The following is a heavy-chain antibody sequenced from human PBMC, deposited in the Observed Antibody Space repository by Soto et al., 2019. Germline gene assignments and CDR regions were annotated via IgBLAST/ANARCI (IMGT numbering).Heavy chain of an antibody. CDR3: ARENGDSSGALDY. J-gene: IGHJ4*02. Sequence: QVQLQESGPGLVKPSQTLSLTCTVSGGSISSGGYYWSWIRQHPVKGLEWIGYIYYSGSTYYNPSLKSRITISVDTSKNQFSLKLSSVTAADTAVYYCARENGDSSGALDYWGQGTLVTVSS. D-gene: IGHD3-22*01. V-gene: IGHV4-31*03. CDR1: GGSISSGGYY. CDR2: IYYSGST.